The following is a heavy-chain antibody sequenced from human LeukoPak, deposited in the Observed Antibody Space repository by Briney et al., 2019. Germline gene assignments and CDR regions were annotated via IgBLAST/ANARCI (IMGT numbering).Heavy chain of an antibody. D-gene: IGHD2-2*02. CDR3: AKGDCSSTSCYKPPED. CDR2: ISGSGGST. Sequence: GGSLRLSCAASGFTFNNYAMTWVRQAPGKGLEWVSAISGSGGSTYYADSVKGRFTISRDNSKNTLYLQMNSLRAEDTAVYYCAKGDCSSTSCYKPPEDWGQGTLVTVSS. J-gene: IGHJ4*02. CDR1: GFTFNNYA. V-gene: IGHV3-23*01.